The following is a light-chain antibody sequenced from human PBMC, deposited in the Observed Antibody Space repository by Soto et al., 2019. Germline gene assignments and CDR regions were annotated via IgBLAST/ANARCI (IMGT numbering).Light chain of an antibody. CDR1: QSVSSN. Sequence: EIVMTQSPATLSVSPGERATLSCRASQSVSSNLAWYQQKPGQDPRLLIYGASTRATGIPARFSGSGSGTEFTLTISSLQSEDFAVYYCQHYNNWPPLTFGGGTKVEIK. CDR3: QHYNNWPPLT. CDR2: GAS. J-gene: IGKJ4*01. V-gene: IGKV3-15*01.